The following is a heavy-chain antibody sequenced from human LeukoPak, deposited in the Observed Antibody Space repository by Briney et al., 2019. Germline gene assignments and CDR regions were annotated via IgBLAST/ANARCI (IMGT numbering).Heavy chain of an antibody. D-gene: IGHD2-2*01. CDR1: GFTFDDYG. Sequence: PGGSLRLSCAASGFTFDDYGMSWVRQAPGKGLEWVGHIKSKTDGGTTDYAAPVKGRFTISRDDSKNTLYLQMNSLKTEDTAVYYCTTGEGYCSSTSCLLRGDYWGQGTLVTVSS. V-gene: IGHV3-15*01. CDR3: TTGEGYCSSTSCLLRGDY. CDR2: IKSKTDGGTT. J-gene: IGHJ4*02.